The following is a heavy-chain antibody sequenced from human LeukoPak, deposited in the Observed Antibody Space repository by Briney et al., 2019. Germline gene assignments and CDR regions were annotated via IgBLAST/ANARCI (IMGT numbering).Heavy chain of an antibody. Sequence: SGGSLRLSCAASGFTFSSYAMHWVRQAPGKGLEWVAVISYDGSNKYYADSVNGRFTISRHNSKNTLFLQMNSLRTEDTAVYYCARAYDSSGYWPEYFHHWGQGTLVTVSS. CDR1: GFTFSSYA. J-gene: IGHJ1*01. D-gene: IGHD3-22*01. V-gene: IGHV3-30*14. CDR2: ISYDGSNK. CDR3: ARAYDSSGYWPEYFHH.